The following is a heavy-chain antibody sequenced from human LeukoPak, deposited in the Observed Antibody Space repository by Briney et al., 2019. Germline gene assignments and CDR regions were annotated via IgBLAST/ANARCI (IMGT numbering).Heavy chain of an antibody. CDR3: ARGSRYDYVWGSYRYSSWFDP. CDR1: GGSISSYY. D-gene: IGHD3-16*02. V-gene: IGHV4-34*01. Sequence: PSETLSLTCTVSGGSISSYYWSWIRQPPGKGLEWIGEINHSGSTNYNPSLKSRVTISVDTSKNQFSLKLSSVTAADTAVYYCARGSRYDYVWGSYRYSSWFDPWGQGTLVTVSS. J-gene: IGHJ5*02. CDR2: INHSGST.